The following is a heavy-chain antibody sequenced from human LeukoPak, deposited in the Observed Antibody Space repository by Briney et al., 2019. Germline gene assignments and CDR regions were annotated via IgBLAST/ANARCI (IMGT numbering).Heavy chain of an antibody. CDR3: ARDLTYGLPGI. V-gene: IGHV3-7*01. Sequence: PGGSLRLSCAASGFTFSSYWMSWVRQAPGKGLEWVANIKKDGSEKFYVDSVKGRFTISRDNAKNSLYLQMSSLRAEDTAVYYCARDLTYGLPGIWGQGTMVTVSS. CDR1: GFTFSSYW. J-gene: IGHJ3*02. D-gene: IGHD3-10*01. CDR2: IKKDGSEK.